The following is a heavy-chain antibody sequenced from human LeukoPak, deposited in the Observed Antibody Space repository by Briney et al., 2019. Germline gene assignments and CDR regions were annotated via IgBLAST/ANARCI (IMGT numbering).Heavy chain of an antibody. J-gene: IGHJ4*02. CDR2: INPRGGST. CDR1: GYTFTSYY. D-gene: IGHD3-10*01. Sequence: ASVKVSCKASGYTFTSYYMHWVRQAPGQGLEWMGIINPRGGSTSYAQKFQGRVTMTRDTSTSTVYMELSSLRSEDTAVYYCARDLRYYGSGSYYNFLDYWGQGTLVTVSS. V-gene: IGHV1-46*01. CDR3: ARDLRYYGSGSYYNFLDY.